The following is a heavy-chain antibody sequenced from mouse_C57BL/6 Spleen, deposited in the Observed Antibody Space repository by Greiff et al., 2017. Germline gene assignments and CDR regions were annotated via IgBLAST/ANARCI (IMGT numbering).Heavy chain of an antibody. CDR3: ARSPETGGAMDY. Sequence: QVQLKQSGAELVRPGTSVKMSCKASGYTFTNYWIGWAKQRPGHGLEWIGDIYPGGGYTNYNAKFKGKATLTADKSSSTAYMQFSSLTSEDSAIYYCARSPETGGAMDYWGQGTSVTVSS. V-gene: IGHV1-63*01. CDR2: IYPGGGYT. D-gene: IGHD4-1*01. J-gene: IGHJ4*01. CDR1: GYTFTNYW.